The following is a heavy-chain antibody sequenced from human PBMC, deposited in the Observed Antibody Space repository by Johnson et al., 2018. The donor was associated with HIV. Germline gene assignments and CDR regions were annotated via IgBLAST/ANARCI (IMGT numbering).Heavy chain of an antibody. D-gene: IGHD3-16*01. CDR1: GFTFNDYG. CDR3: ARGGEDAFDI. CDR2: ITWNGGTT. Sequence: EQLVESGGGVVRPGGSLRLSCAASGFTFNDYGMNWVRQAPGEGLDWVSGITWNGGTTGYADSVKGRFTISRENAKNSLYLQMNSLRAGDTAVYYCARGGEDAFDIWGQGTMVTVSS. J-gene: IGHJ3*02. V-gene: IGHV3-20*04.